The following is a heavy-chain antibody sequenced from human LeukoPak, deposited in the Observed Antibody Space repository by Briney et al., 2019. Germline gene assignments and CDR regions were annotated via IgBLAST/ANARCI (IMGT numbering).Heavy chain of an antibody. CDR1: GGSISSSYYY. D-gene: IGHD2-2*02. V-gene: IGHV4-39*07. CDR2: INHSGST. CDR3: ARGRRCSSTSCYTLALYNWFDP. J-gene: IGHJ5*02. Sequence: PSETLSLTCTVSGGSISSSYYYWGWIRQPPGKGLEWIGEINHSGSTNYNPSLKSRVTISVDTSKNQFSLKLSSVTAADTAVYYCARGRRCSSTSCYTLALYNWFDPWGQGTLVTVSS.